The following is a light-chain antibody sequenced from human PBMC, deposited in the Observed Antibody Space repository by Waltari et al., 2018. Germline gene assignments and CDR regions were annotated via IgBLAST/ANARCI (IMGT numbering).Light chain of an antibody. CDR1: SSNIGNNY. CDR3: GTWDSSLSAGL. CDR2: DND. V-gene: IGLV1-51*01. Sequence: VQKVTISCSGSSSNIGNNYVSWYQQLPGTAPKLLIYDNDKRPSGIPDRFSGSKSGTSATLGITGLQTGDEADYYCGTWDSSLSAGLFGGGTKLTVL. J-gene: IGLJ3*02.